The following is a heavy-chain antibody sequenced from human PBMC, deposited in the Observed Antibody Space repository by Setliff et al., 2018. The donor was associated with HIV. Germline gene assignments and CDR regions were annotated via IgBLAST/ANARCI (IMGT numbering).Heavy chain of an antibody. CDR1: GGPFSDYF. CDR3: ARGVTLGRGIIAESPLYVMDV. CDR2: ISPSGGA. J-gene: IGHJ6*03. D-gene: IGHD3-10*01. V-gene: IGHV4-34*01. Sequence: NPSETLSLTCASFGGPFSDYFWTWLRQPPGKGLEWIGHISPSGGADYSPSLKTRAAISLVTSRSQIVLRLSSVAAADTATYYCARGVTLGRGIIAESPLYVMDVWGEGTPVTVS.